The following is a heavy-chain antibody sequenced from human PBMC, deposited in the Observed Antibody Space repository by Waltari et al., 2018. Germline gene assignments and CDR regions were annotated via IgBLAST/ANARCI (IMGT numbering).Heavy chain of an antibody. D-gene: IGHD1-26*01. CDR3: ANNEWGLPVS. J-gene: IGHJ5*02. CDR2: IYYTGGYT. Sequence: QVQLQASGPGLVKPSETLSLTCSVSGYSISSGYWWGWIRQPPGKGLEWIASIYYTGGYTYYNPSLRSRVTISSDTSKNQFSLRLTSVTAADTAVYYCANNEWGLPVSWGQGTLVTVSS. CDR1: GYSISSGYW. V-gene: IGHV4-38-2*01.